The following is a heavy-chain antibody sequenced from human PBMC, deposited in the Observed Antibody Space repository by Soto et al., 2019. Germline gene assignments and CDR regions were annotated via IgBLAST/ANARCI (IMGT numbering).Heavy chain of an antibody. V-gene: IGHV4-59*01. J-gene: IGHJ5*02. CDR1: GGSISSYY. CDR2: IYYSGST. D-gene: IGHD3-9*01. CDR3: ARVVGYDILTGYYNPYNWFDP. Sequence: SETLSLTCTVSGGSISSYYWIWIRQPPGKGLEWIGYIYYSGSTNYNPSLKGRVTISVDTSKNQFSLKLSSVTAADTAVYYCARVVGYDILTGYYNPYNWFDPWGQGTLVTVSS.